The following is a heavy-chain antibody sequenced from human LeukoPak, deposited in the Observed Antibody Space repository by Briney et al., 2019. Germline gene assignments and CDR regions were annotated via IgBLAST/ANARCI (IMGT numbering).Heavy chain of an antibody. J-gene: IGHJ4*02. CDR2: INPSGGST. V-gene: IGHV1-46*01. Sequence: GASVKVSCKASGYTFTGYYMHWVRQAPGQGLEWMGIINPSGGSTSYAQKFQGRVTMTRDTSTSTVYMELSSLRSEDTAVYYCARADTVTTPIDYWGQGTLVTVSS. D-gene: IGHD4-17*01. CDR3: ARADTVTTPIDY. CDR1: GYTFTGYY.